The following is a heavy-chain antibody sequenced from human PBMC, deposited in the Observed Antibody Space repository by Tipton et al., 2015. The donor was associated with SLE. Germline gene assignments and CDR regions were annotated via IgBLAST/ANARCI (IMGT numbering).Heavy chain of an antibody. Sequence: TLSLTCTVSGGSMSSYYWTWIRQAPGKGLEWVGNIYNRGGTEYNPSLKSRVIMSIDTSKSQFSLNLNSVTAADTAIYYCARSFDMGSIHTWGQGTLVTVSS. CDR3: ARSFDMGSIHT. J-gene: IGHJ5*02. CDR2: IYNRGGT. CDR1: GGSMSSYY. D-gene: IGHD5-24*01. V-gene: IGHV4-59*08.